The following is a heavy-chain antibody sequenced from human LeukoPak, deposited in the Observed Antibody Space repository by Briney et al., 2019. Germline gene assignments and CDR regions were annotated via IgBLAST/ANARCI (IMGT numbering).Heavy chain of an antibody. CDR1: GFTFDNYW. Sequence: PGGSLRLSCAASGFTFDNYWMIWVRQAPGKGLEWVASIKQDGSEKQYADSVRGRFTISRDNSKNTLYLQMNSLRAEDTAVYYCAKGIYSSGWSYFDYWGHGTLVTVSS. J-gene: IGHJ4*01. V-gene: IGHV3-7*03. CDR3: AKGIYSSGWSYFDY. D-gene: IGHD6-19*01. CDR2: IKQDGSEK.